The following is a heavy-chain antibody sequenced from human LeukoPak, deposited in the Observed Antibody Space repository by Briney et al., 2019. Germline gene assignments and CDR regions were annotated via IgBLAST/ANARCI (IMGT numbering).Heavy chain of an antibody. CDR1: GGSISSSDW. CDR2: IYHSGST. V-gene: IGHV4-4*02. J-gene: IGHJ1*01. CDR3: AKAGSSPYAEYFQH. D-gene: IGHD3-10*01. Sequence: PSGTLSLTCAVSGGSISSSDWWSWVRQPPGKGLEWTGEIYHSGSTNYNPSLKSRVTISVDKSKNQFSLKLSSVTAADTAVYYCAKAGSSPYAEYFQHWGQGTLVTVSS.